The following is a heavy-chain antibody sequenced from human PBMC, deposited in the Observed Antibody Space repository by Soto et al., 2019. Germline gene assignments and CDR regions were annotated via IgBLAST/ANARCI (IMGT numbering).Heavy chain of an antibody. Sequence: SGPTLVNPTQTLTLTCTFSGFSLSTSGMCVSWIRQPPGKALEWLALIDWGDDKYYSTSLKTRLTISKDTSKNQVVLTMTNMDPVDTATYYCARIRGYSSGWYYFDYWGQGTLVTVSS. V-gene: IGHV2-70*01. CDR2: IDWGDDK. CDR1: GFSLSTSGMC. J-gene: IGHJ4*02. D-gene: IGHD6-19*01. CDR3: ARIRGYSSGWYYFDY.